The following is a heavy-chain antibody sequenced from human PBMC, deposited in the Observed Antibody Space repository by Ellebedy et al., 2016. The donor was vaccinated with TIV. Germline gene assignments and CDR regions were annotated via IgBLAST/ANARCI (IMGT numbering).Heavy chain of an antibody. CDR3: ARVGRSRLTLVRGVTRWFDP. CDR1: GYSIRSGYY. J-gene: IGHJ5*02. CDR2: MYHSGST. D-gene: IGHD3-10*01. Sequence: SETLSLTXTVSGYSIRSGYYWGWIRQPPGKGLEWIGSMYHSGSTYYNPSLKSRVTISGDTSKNQLSLKVTSVTAADTGIYYCARVGRSRLTLVRGVTRWFDPWGQGTLVSVSS. V-gene: IGHV4-38-2*02.